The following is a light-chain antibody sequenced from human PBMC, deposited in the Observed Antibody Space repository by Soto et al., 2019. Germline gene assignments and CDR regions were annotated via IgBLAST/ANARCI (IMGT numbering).Light chain of an antibody. J-gene: IGKJ1*01. Sequence: DIVMTQSPLSLPVTPGDPSSISCSSSQSLLHSNGYNYLDWYLQKPGQSPQLLIYLGSNRASGVPDRFSGSGSGTDFTLKISRVEAEDVGVYYCMQALQTPPTFGQGTKVDIK. CDR1: QSLLHSNGYNY. CDR3: MQALQTPPT. V-gene: IGKV2-28*01. CDR2: LGS.